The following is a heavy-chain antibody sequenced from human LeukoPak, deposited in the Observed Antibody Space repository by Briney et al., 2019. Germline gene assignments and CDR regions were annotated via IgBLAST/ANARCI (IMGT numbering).Heavy chain of an antibody. Sequence: GGSLRLSCTASGFTFSGFWMSWVRQAPGRGLEWVASIKQDGSQKYHVDSVKGRFTISRDNAENSLYLQMNSLRAEDTAVYYCAKEFEELRFFDIWGQGTMVTVSS. V-gene: IGHV3-7*01. J-gene: IGHJ3*02. D-gene: IGHD3-16*01. CDR2: IKQDGSQK. CDR3: AKEFEELRFFDI. CDR1: GFTFSGFW.